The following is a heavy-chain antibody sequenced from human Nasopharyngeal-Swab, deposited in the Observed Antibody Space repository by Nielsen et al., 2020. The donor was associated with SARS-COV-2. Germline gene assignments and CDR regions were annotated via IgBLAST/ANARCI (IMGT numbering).Heavy chain of an antibody. CDR3: ARVDVDTSVTH. J-gene: IGHJ4*02. CDR1: GFSLSTSGMR. CDR2: IDWDDDK. Sequence: SGPTLVKPPQTLTLTCTFSGFSLSTSGMRVSWIRQPPGKALEWLARIDWDDDKFYSTSLKTRLTISKDTSKNRVVLTMTNMDPVDTATYYCARVDVDTSVTHWGQGTLVTVSS. D-gene: IGHD5-18*01. V-gene: IGHV2-70*04.